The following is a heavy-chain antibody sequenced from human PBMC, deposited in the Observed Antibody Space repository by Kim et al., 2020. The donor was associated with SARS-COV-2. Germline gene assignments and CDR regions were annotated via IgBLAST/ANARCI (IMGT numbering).Heavy chain of an antibody. CDR2: IYYSGST. CDR3: ATLQTPGDYYGMDV. D-gene: IGHD4-4*01. Sequence: SETLSLTCTVSGGSISSSSYYWGWIRQPPGKGLEWIGSIYYSGSTYYNPSLKSRVTISVDTSKNQFSLKLSSVTAADTAVYYCATLQTPGDYYGMDVWGQGTTVTVSS. V-gene: IGHV4-39*01. CDR1: GGSISSSSYY. J-gene: IGHJ6*02.